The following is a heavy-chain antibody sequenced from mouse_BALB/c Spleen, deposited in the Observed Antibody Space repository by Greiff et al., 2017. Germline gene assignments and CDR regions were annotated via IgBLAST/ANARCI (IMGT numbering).Heavy chain of an antibody. Sequence: DVKLVESGGGLVQPGGSLRLSCATSGFTFTDYYMSWVRQPPGKALEWLGFIRNKANGYTTEYSASVKGRFTISRDNSQSILYLQMNTLRAEDSATYYCARAKTMDYWGQGTSVTVSS. CDR1: GFTFTDYY. CDR3: ARAKTMDY. V-gene: IGHV7-3*02. J-gene: IGHJ4*01. CDR2: IRNKANGYTT.